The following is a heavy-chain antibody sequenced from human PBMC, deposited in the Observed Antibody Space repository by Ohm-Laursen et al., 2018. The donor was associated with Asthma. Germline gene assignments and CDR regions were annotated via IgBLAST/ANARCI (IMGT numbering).Heavy chain of an antibody. CDR1: GYTFTDYY. Sequence: SVKVSCKASGYTFTDYYMHWVRQAPGQGLEWMGRFNPNSGGTNYAQKFQGRVTMTRDTSISTAYMELSRLRSDDTAVYYCASLYGDPLYYYYGMDVWGQGTTVTVSS. CDR3: ASLYGDPLYYYYGMDV. J-gene: IGHJ6*02. D-gene: IGHD4-17*01. V-gene: IGHV1-2*06. CDR2: FNPNSGGT.